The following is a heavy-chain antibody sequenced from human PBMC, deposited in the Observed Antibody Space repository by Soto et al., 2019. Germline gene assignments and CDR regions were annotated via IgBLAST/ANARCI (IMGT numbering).Heavy chain of an antibody. CDR2: INSDGSST. CDR3: ARDGPYCGGDCYTFDY. CDR1: GFTFSSYW. Sequence: EVQLVESGGGLVQPGGSLRLSCAASGFTFSSYWMHWVRQAPGKGLVWVSRINSDGSSTSYADSVKGRFTISRDNAKNXLYLQMDSLRAEDTAVYYCARDGPYCGGDCYTFDYWGQGTLVTVSS. J-gene: IGHJ4*02. D-gene: IGHD2-21*02. V-gene: IGHV3-74*01.